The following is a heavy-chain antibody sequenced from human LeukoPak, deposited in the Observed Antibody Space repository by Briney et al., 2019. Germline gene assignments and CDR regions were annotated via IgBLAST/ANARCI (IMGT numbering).Heavy chain of an antibody. V-gene: IGHV4-30-2*03. CDR2: IYHSGST. Sequence: SETLSLTCAVSGGSISSGGYSWSWIRQPPGKGLEWIGYIYHSGSTYYNPSLKSRVTISVDTSKNHSSLKLSSVTAADTAVYYCARRSSGGVGATVDYWGQGTLVTVSS. J-gene: IGHJ4*02. CDR1: GGSISSGGYS. D-gene: IGHD1-26*01. CDR3: ARRSSGGVGATVDY.